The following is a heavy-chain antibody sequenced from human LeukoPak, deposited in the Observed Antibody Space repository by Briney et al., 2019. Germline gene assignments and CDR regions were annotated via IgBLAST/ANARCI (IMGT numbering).Heavy chain of an antibody. D-gene: IGHD4-11*01. V-gene: IGHV4-30-4*01. CDR1: GGSISSGDYY. Sequence: PSETLSLTCTVSGGSISSGDYYWSWIRQPPGTGLEWIGYIYYSGSTYYNPSLKSRVTISVDTSKNQFSLKLSSVTAADTAVYYCARKTVTTSLVGDPRLRMYYYGMDVWGQGTTVTVSS. J-gene: IGHJ6*02. CDR3: ARKTVTTSLVGDPRLRMYYYGMDV. CDR2: IYYSGST.